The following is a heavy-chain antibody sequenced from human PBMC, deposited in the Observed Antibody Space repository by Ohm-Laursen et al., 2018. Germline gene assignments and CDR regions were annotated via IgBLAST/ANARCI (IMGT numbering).Heavy chain of an antibody. Sequence: GSLRLSCTASGFTFSNFWINWVRQAPGKGLEWIAYITTGGNTMYYADSVKGRFTISRDNAKNSLYLQMISLRAEDTAVYYCARGRLDGWGQGTLVTVSS. CDR2: ITTGGNTM. V-gene: IGHV3-48*03. CDR3: ARGRLDG. CDR1: GFTFSNFW. J-gene: IGHJ4*02.